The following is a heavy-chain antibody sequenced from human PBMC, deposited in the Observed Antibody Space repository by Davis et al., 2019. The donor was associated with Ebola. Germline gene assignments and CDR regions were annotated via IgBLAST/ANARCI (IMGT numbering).Heavy chain of an antibody. CDR1: GFTFSSYW. Sequence: PGGSLRLSCAASGFTFSSYWMHWVRQASGKGLEWVGRIRSKANSYATAYAASVKGRFTISRDDSKNTAYLQMNSLKTEDTAVYYCTRRGYYGSGQAPMDVWGQGTTVTVSS. D-gene: IGHD3-10*01. J-gene: IGHJ6*02. CDR2: IRSKANSYAT. CDR3: TRRGYYGSGQAPMDV. V-gene: IGHV3-73*01.